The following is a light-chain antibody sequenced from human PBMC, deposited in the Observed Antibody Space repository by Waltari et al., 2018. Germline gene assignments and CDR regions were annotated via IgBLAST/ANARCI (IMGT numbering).Light chain of an antibody. V-gene: IGLV2-14*01. Sequence: SALTQPASVSGCPGQSITISCSGISRDCAASESFSWYQQNPGKAPKVIIYDVTSRPSGVSNRFSGSKSGSSASLTISGLQPEDEADYYCSSFTTSTTGIFGGGTRLTVL. CDR1: SRDCAASES. CDR3: SSFTTSTTGI. J-gene: IGLJ2*01. CDR2: DVT.